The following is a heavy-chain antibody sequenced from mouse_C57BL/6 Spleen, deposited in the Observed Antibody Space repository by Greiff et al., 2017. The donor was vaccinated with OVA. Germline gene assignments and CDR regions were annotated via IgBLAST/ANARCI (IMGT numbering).Heavy chain of an antibody. CDR1: GYTFTSYW. V-gene: IGHV1-52*01. D-gene: IGHD2-5*01. J-gene: IGHJ1*03. Sequence: QVQLQQPGAELVRPGSSVKLSCKASGYTFTSYWMHWVKQRPIQGLEWIGNIDPSDSETHYNQKFKDKATLTVDKSSSTAYMQLSSLTSEDSAVYDGARSGYRNYLGYFDVWGTGTTVTVSS. CDR3: ARSGYRNYLGYFDV. CDR2: IDPSDSET.